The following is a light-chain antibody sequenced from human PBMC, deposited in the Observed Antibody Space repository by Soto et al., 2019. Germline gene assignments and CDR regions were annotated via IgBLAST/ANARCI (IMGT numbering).Light chain of an antibody. CDR3: QQYNIYPLT. CDR1: QSVAGN. V-gene: IGKV3-15*01. Sequence: IVMSKSPATLSVSTGETATLSCRASQSVAGNLAWYQQKPGQPPRLLIYDASTLHSGVPSRFSGGGSGTDFTLTISSLQPDDFATYCSQQYNIYPLTLGGGTKLDIK. CDR2: DAS. J-gene: IGKJ4*01.